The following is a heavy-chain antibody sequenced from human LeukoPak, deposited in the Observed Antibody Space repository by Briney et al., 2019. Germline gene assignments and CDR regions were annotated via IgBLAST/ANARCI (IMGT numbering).Heavy chain of an antibody. V-gene: IGHV3-30*19. J-gene: IGHJ6*03. CDR2: ISYDGRNK. D-gene: IGHD2-2*01. CDR1: GFTFSSYG. CDR3: ARSYCSSASCYADFYYYYMDV. Sequence: GGSLRLSCAASGFTFSSYGMHWVRQAPGKGLEWLAIISYDGRNKHYAESVKGRFTISRDDSTNTLNLQMNSLRTEDAALYYCARSYCSSASCYADFYYYYMDVWGKGTTVTVSS.